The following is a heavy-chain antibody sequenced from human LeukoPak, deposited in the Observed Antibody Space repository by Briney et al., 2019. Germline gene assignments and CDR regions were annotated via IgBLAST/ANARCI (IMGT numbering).Heavy chain of an antibody. CDR2: ISGSSTYI. V-gene: IGHV3-21*01. J-gene: IGHJ4*02. Sequence: GGSLRLSCAASGFTFSSYTMNWVRQAPGKGPEWVSSISGSSTYIYYADSVKGRFIISRDNAKSSLYLQMDSLTAEDTAVYYCARDLFGSSWYRGLDWGQGTLVTVSS. D-gene: IGHD6-13*01. CDR1: GFTFSSYT. CDR3: ARDLFGSSWYRGLD.